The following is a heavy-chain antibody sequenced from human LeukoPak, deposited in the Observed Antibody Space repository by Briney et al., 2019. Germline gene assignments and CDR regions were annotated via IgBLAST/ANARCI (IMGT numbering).Heavy chain of an antibody. CDR3: GRIVVPAATHRGEYYFDY. V-gene: IGHV3-23*01. J-gene: IGHJ4*02. CDR2: ISGSGGST. CDR1: GFTFSSYA. Sequence: PGGSLRLSCAASGFTFSSYAMSWVRQAPGKGLEWVSAISGSGGSTYYADSVKGRFTISRDNSKNTLYLQMNSLRAEDTAVYYCGRIVVPAATHRGEYYFDYWGQGTLVTVSS. D-gene: IGHD2-2*01.